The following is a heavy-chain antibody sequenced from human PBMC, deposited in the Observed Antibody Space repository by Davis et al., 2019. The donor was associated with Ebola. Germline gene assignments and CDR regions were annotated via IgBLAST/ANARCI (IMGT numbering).Heavy chain of an antibody. J-gene: IGHJ4*02. CDR2: ISSSSSTI. Sequence: GESLKISCAASGFTFSSYGMHWVRQAPGKGLEWVSYISSSSSTIYYADSVKGRFTISRDNAKNSLYLQMNSLRDEDTAVYYCARREAGYSSSWYPAWDYWGQGTLVTVSS. CDR1: GFTFSSYG. V-gene: IGHV3-48*02. CDR3: ARREAGYSSSWYPAWDY. D-gene: IGHD6-13*01.